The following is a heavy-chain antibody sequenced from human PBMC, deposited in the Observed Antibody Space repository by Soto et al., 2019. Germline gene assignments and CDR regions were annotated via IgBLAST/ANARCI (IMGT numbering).Heavy chain of an antibody. D-gene: IGHD2-2*01. Sequence: GGSLRLSCAASGFTFSSYAMSWVRQAPGKGLEWVSAISGSGGSTYYADSVKGRFTISRDNSKNTLYLQMNSLRAEDTAVYYCAKASRKSIGYCSSTSCYLDYWGQGTLVTVSS. CDR3: AKASRKSIGYCSSTSCYLDY. J-gene: IGHJ4*02. V-gene: IGHV3-23*01. CDR2: ISGSGGST. CDR1: GFTFSSYA.